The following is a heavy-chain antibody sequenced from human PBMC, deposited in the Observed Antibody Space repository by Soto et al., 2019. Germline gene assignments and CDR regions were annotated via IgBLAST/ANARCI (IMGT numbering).Heavy chain of an antibody. D-gene: IGHD3-16*01. CDR2: ISGSGATT. Sequence: GGALRLPFAAFGFPFSDSNWTWIGQAPGKGLQWVARISGSGATTFYADSVKGRFTVSRDNAKNLLYLQMDSLRAEDTAVYYCASDFYHHASSHWGQGTLVTVSS. CDR3: ASDFYHHASSH. CDR1: GFPFSDSN. J-gene: IGHJ4*02. V-gene: IGHV3-11*01.